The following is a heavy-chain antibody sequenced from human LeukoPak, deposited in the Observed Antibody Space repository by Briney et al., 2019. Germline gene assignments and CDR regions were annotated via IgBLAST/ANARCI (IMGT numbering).Heavy chain of an antibody. CDR1: GYSFTSYD. CDR2: MNPNSGNT. D-gene: IGHD3-22*01. Sequence: ASVKVSCKASGYSFTSYDINWGRHATGQRVEWMGWMNPNSGNTGYAQKFQGRVTMTRNTSISTAYMELSSLRSEDTAVYYCARDYYDSSGYYLFDYWGQGALVTVSS. V-gene: IGHV1-8*01. J-gene: IGHJ4*02. CDR3: ARDYYDSSGYYLFDY.